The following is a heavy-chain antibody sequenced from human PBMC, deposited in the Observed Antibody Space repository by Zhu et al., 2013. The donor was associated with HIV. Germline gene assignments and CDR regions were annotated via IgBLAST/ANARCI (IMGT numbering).Heavy chain of an antibody. D-gene: IGHD3-3*02. CDR3: AQQRSYGGLSIWFDP. V-gene: IGHV1-69*17. J-gene: IGHJ5*02. CDR2: IIPILGVG. Sequence: QVQLVQSGPEAKKPGSSVKVSCKASGGSFRTSGIIWVRQAPGQGLEYLGSIIPILGVGKSAQNFQGRVTITADKSTSIAFVELTGLASDDTAVYYCAQQRSYGGLSIWFDPGAREPWSPSPQ. CDR1: GGSFRTSG.